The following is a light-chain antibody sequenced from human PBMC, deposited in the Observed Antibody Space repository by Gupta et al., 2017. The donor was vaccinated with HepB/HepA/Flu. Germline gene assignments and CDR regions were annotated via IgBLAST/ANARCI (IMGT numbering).Light chain of an antibody. J-gene: IGLJ2*01. CDR3: CSYAGRASVV. Sequence: QSALTQAASVSGPPGQSLTISCTGTSNDVGSFDLVSWYQHHPGKAPKLIIYEVSKRPSSVSDRFSGSKSGNTASLAISGLQSEDEADYYCCSYAGRASVVFGGGTKLTVL. V-gene: IGLV2-23*02. CDR1: SNDVGSFDL. CDR2: EVS.